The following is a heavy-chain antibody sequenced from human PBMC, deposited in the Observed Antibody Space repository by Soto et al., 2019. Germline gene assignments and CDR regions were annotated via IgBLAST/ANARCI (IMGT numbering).Heavy chain of an antibody. CDR1: GFTFSSYG. J-gene: IGHJ1*01. V-gene: IGHV3-33*01. CDR2: IWYDGSNK. CDR3: ASATHRSSWYTYLQN. D-gene: IGHD6-13*01. Sequence: PGGSLRLSCAASGFTFSSYGMHWVRQAPGKGLEWVAVIWYDGSNKYYADSVKGRFTISRDNSKNTLYLQMNSLRAEDTAVYYCASATHRSSWYTYLQNWGQGTLVTGSS.